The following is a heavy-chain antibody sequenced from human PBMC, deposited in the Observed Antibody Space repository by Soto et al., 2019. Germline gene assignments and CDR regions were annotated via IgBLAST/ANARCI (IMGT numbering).Heavy chain of an antibody. V-gene: IGHV4-61*08. CDR1: GGSISSGDYY. Sequence: SETLSLTCTVSGGSISSGDYYWSWIRQPPGKGLEWVGYIYYAGSTTYNPSLKSRVTISLDTSKNQFSLELTSVTAADTAVYYCARLGGYYQALSAWRQGTLVTVS. J-gene: IGHJ5*02. CDR2: IYYAGST. CDR3: ARLGGYYQALSA. D-gene: IGHD3-3*01.